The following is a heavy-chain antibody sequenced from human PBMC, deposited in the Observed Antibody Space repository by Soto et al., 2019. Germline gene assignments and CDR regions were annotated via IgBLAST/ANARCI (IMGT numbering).Heavy chain of an antibody. V-gene: IGHV7-4-1*01. CDR1: GYTFTSYA. CDR2: INTNTGNP. Sequence: GASVKVSCKASGYTFTSYAMNWVRQAPGQGLEWMGWINTNTGNPTYAQGFTGRFVFSLDTSVSTAYLQICSLKAEDTAVYYCARDGYDFLHYYYYYYMDVWGKGTTVTVSS. CDR3: ARDGYDFLHYYYYYYMDV. J-gene: IGHJ6*03. D-gene: IGHD3-3*01.